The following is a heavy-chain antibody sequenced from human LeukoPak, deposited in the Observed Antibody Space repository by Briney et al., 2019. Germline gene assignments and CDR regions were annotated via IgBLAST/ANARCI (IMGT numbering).Heavy chain of an antibody. D-gene: IGHD7-27*01. CDR2: IYYSGST. CDR1: GGSISSGGYS. CDR3: ARDRSDNWGSLAFDI. J-gene: IGHJ3*02. V-gene: IGHV4-31*03. Sequence: SETLSLTCTVSGGSISSGGYSWSWIRQHPGKGLEWIGYIYYSGSTYYNPSLKSRVTISVDTSKKQFSLKLSSVTAADTAVYYCARDRSDNWGSLAFDIWGQGTMVTVSS.